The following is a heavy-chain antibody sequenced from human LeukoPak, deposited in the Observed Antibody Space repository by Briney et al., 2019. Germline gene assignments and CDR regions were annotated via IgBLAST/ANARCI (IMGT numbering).Heavy chain of an antibody. CDR3: ARGRGTIYMFDY. V-gene: IGHV3-74*01. J-gene: IGHJ4*02. Sequence: GGSLRLSCAASGFTFNSYWMRWVRQVPGKGLEWVSRINSDGSSTSYADSVKGRFTISRDNARNTLYLQMNSLRAEDTAVYYCARGRGTIYMFDYWGQGTLVSVSS. CDR2: INSDGSST. CDR1: GFTFNSYW. D-gene: IGHD2/OR15-2a*01.